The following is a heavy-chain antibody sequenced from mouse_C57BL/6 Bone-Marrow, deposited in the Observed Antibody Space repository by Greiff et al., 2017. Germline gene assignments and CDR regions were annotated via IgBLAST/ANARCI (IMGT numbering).Heavy chain of an antibody. V-gene: IGHV2-2*01. CDR1: GFSLTSYA. CDR3: ARSFISTVVRDY. J-gene: IGHJ2*01. Sequence: VQLQQSGPGLVQPSQSLSITCTVSGFSLTSYAVHWVRQSPGKGLEWLGAIWGGGSTDYNAAFISRLSISKDNAKSQVFFKMNSLKADDTAIYYCARSFISTVVRDYWGQGTTLTVSS. D-gene: IGHD1-1*01. CDR2: IWGGGST.